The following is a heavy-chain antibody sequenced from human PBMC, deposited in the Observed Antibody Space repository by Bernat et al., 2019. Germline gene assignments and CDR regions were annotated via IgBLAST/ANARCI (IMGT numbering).Heavy chain of an antibody. D-gene: IGHD6-13*01. Sequence: EVQLLESGGGLVQPGGSLRLSCAASGFTFSSYAMSWVRQAPGKGLEWVSAISGSGGSTYYADSVKGRFTISRDNSKNTLYLQMNSLRAEDTAVYYCAKDLSSYSSIWYGVNWFDPWGQGTLVTVSS. V-gene: IGHV3-23*01. J-gene: IGHJ5*02. CDR1: GFTFSSYA. CDR3: AKDLSSYSSIWYGVNWFDP. CDR2: ISGSGGST.